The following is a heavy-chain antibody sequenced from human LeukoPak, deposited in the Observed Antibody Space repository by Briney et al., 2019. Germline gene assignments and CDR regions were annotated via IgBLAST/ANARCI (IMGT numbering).Heavy chain of an antibody. CDR3: ASGYCSSASCRRDY. CDR1: GFTFSNYA. D-gene: IGHD2-2*01. V-gene: IGHV3-23*01. J-gene: IGHJ4*02. CDR2: ISGNGGST. Sequence: GGSLRLSCAASGFTFSNYAMSWVRQTPGKGLEWVSGISGNGGSTYYADSVRGRFTISRDNSKNTLSLQMNSLRAEDTAVYYCASGYCSSASCRRDYWGQGTLVTVSS.